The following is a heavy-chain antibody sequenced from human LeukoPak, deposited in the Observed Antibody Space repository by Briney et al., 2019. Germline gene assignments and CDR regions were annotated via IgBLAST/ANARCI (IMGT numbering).Heavy chain of an antibody. V-gene: IGHV1-24*01. D-gene: IGHD3-10*01. CDR2: FDPEDGET. J-gene: IGHJ4*02. CDR1: GYTLTELS. CDR3: AAPLAYYYGSGGGLDY. Sequence: GASVKVSCKVSGYTLTELSMHWVRQAPGKGLEWMGGFDPEDGETIYAQKFQGRVTMTEDTSTDTAYMELSSLRSEDTAVYYCAAPLAYYYGSGGGLDYWGQGTLVTVSS.